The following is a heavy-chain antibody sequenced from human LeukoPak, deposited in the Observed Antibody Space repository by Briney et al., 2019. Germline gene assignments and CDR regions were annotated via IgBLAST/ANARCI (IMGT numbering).Heavy chain of an antibody. Sequence: SETLSLTCTVSGGSISSYYWSWIRQPPGKGLEWIGYIYYSGSTNYNPSLKSRVTISVDMSKNQFSLKLSSVTAADTAVYYCARDGAAAGYYYYGMDVWGQGTTVTVSS. CDR1: GGSISSYY. J-gene: IGHJ6*02. CDR3: ARDGAAAGYYYYGMDV. V-gene: IGHV4-59*01. CDR2: IYYSGST. D-gene: IGHD6-13*01.